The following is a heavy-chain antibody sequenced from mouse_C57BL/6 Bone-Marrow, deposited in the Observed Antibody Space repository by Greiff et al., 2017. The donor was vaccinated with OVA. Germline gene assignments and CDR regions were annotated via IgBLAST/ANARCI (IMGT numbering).Heavy chain of an antibody. V-gene: IGHV1-76*01. D-gene: IGHD3-2*01. CDR3: ARGDSAHFDY. CDR2: IYPGSGNT. CDR1: GYTFTDYY. Sequence: VQLQQSGAELVRPGASVKLSCKASGYTFTDYYINWVKQRPGQGLEWIARIYPGSGNTYYNEKFKGKATLTAEKSSSTAYMQLSSLTSEDSAVYCCARGDSAHFDYWGQGTTLTVSS. J-gene: IGHJ2*01.